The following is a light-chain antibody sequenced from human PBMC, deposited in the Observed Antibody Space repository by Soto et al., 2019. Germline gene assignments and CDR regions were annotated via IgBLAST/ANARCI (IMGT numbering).Light chain of an antibody. Sequence: EIVFTQSPGTLSLSPGERATLSCRASQGFRGLLAWYQQKPGQAPRLLIYDAYNRATGIPPRFSGSGAGTDCTRTISSLEPEDSEVYYCPQRHAWTITFGQGTRLEIK. CDR1: QGFRGL. CDR2: DAY. CDR3: PQRHAWTIT. V-gene: IGKV3-11*01. J-gene: IGKJ5*01.